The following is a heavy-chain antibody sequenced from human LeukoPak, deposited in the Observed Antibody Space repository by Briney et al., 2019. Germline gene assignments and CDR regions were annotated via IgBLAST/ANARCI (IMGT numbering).Heavy chain of an antibody. J-gene: IGHJ3*02. D-gene: IGHD2-2*01. CDR1: GYSLSELS. V-gene: IGHV1-24*01. CDR2: FDPEDDEA. CDR3: ATLEPDIVVVPAALWNAFDI. Sequence: ASVKVSCKVSGYSLSELSIHWVRQAPGKGLEWMGVFDPEDDEAIYAQSLQGRVTMTEDTSTDTAYMELSGLTSDDAAVYYCATLEPDIVVVPAALWNAFDIWGQGTMVTVSS.